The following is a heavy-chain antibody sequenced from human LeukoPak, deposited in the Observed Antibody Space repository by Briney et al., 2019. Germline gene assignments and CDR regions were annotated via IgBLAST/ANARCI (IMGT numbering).Heavy chain of an antibody. Sequence: GGSLRLSCAASGFTFSSYAMSWVRQAPGKGLEWVSAISGSGGSTYYADSVKGRFTISRDNSRNTLYLQMGSLRPEDMAVYYCARNGDYGGYWGQGTLVTVSS. J-gene: IGHJ4*02. D-gene: IGHD4-17*01. CDR1: GFTFSSYA. V-gene: IGHV3-23*01. CDR3: ARNGDYGGY. CDR2: ISGSGGST.